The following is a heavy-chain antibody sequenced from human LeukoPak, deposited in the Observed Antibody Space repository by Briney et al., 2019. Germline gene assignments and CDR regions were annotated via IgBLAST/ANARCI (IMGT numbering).Heavy chain of an antibody. CDR2: IYYSGST. CDR1: GGSISSYY. D-gene: IGHD5-18*01. CDR3: ARYGDTAMVRTEDYWFDP. J-gene: IGHJ5*02. V-gene: IGHV4-59*12. Sequence: SETLSLTCTVSGGSISSYYWSWIRQPPGKGLEWIGYIYYSGSTNYNPSLKSRVTISVDTSKNQFSLKLSSVTAADTAVYYCARYGDTAMVRTEDYWFDPWGQGTLVTVSS.